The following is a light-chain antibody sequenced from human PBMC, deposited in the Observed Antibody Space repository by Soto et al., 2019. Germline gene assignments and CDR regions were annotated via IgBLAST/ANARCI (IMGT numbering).Light chain of an antibody. CDR1: QDISTW. CDR2: AAS. J-gene: IGKJ4*01. CDR3: QQAHSFPLT. V-gene: IGKV1D-12*01. Sequence: DIQMTQSPSSVSASVGDRVTITCRASQDISTWLVWYQQKPGKAPKLLIYAASSLQSEVPSRFSGSGSGTDFSLTISSLQPEDFAIYYCQQAHSFPLTFGGGTRV.